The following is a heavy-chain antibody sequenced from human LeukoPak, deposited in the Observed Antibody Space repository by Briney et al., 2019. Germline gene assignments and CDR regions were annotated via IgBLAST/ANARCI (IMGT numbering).Heavy chain of an antibody. CDR2: ISSSGSTI. CDR3: ARVTRGYDILTGYLNYYYYYMDV. D-gene: IGHD3-9*01. CDR1: GFTFSSYG. Sequence: GGSLRLSCAASGFTFSSYGMSWVRQAPGKGLEWVSYISSSGSTIYYADSVKGRFTISRDNAKNSLYLQMNSLRAEDTAVYYCARVTRGYDILTGYLNYYYYYMDVWGKGTTVTISS. V-gene: IGHV3-48*04. J-gene: IGHJ6*03.